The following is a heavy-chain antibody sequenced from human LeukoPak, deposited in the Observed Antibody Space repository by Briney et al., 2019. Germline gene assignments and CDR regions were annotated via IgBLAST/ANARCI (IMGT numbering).Heavy chain of an antibody. J-gene: IGHJ4*02. V-gene: IGHV4-59*08. CDR2: TYYSGST. D-gene: IGHD1-26*01. Sequence: SETLSLTCTVSGGSISSYYWSWIRQPPGKGLEWIGYTYYSGSTNYNPSLKSRVTISVDTSKNQFSLKLSSVTAADTAVYYCARGGWRGSYFDYWGQGTLVTVSP. CDR1: GGSISSYY. CDR3: ARGGWRGSYFDY.